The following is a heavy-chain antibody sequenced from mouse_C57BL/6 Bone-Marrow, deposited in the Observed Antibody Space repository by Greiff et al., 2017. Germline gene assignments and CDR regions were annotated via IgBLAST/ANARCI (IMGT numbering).Heavy chain of an antibody. D-gene: IGHD2-12*01. V-gene: IGHV5-17*01. J-gene: IGHJ3*01. Sequence: EVKLVESGGGLVKPGGSLKLSCAASGFTFSDYGMHWVRQAPEKGLEWVAYISSGSSTTYYADTVKGRFTIARDNAKNTLFLQMTSLRSEDTAMYYCARNDGFAYWGQGTLVTVSA. CDR2: ISSGSSTT. CDR3: ARNDGFAY. CDR1: GFTFSDYG.